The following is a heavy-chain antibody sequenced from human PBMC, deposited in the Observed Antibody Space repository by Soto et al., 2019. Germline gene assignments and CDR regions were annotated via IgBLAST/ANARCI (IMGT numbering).Heavy chain of an antibody. CDR1: RGPFSSNP. CDR3: ARGGSGYTWFNEF. J-gene: IGHJ4*02. V-gene: IGHV1-69*13. Sequence: PGKVSSKASRGPFSSNPISWVRQVPGQGLEWMGGIIPVFQTAYYTQRFQGRVTITADESTNTAYMELSSLRSEDTAIYYCARGGSGYTWFNEFWGQGTLVTVSS. D-gene: IGHD3-22*01. CDR2: IIPVFQTA.